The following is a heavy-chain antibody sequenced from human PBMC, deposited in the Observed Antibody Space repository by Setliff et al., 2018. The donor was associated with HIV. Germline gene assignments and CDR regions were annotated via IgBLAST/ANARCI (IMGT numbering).Heavy chain of an antibody. V-gene: IGHV1-18*01. Sequence: GASVKVSCKASGYSFTTSGVSWVRQAPGQGLEWMGWINIRSGNTNYAQKFQGRVTMTTDTSTSTAYMGLTSLRSDDTAVYYCARDGSKNYYYYYMDVWGKGTTVTVSS. J-gene: IGHJ6*03. CDR3: ARDGSKNYYYYYMDV. CDR2: INIRSGNT. CDR1: GYSFTTSG. D-gene: IGHD3-10*01.